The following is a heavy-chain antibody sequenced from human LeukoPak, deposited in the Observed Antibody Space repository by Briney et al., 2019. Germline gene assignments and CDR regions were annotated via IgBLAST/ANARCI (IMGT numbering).Heavy chain of an antibody. Sequence: SETLSLTCTVSGGSISSGGYHWSWIRQPPGKGLEWIGYIYHSGSTYDNPSLKSRVTISVDTFKNQFSLKLSSVTAADTAVYYCAREAGYDILTGYPHTNWFDPWGQGTLVTVSS. CDR3: AREAGYDILTGYPHTNWFDP. J-gene: IGHJ5*02. V-gene: IGHV4-30-2*01. CDR2: IYHSGST. D-gene: IGHD3-9*01. CDR1: GGSISSGGYH.